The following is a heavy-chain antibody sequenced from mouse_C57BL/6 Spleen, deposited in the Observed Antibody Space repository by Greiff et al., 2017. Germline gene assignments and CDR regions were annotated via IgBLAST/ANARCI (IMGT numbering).Heavy chain of an antibody. CDR3: AERLMTGDMDY. Sequence: QVQLQQPGAELVKPGASVKLSCKASGYTFTSYWMHWVKQRPGRGLEWIGRFVPTSGGTKYNEKFKSKATLTVDKPSSTAYMQRSSLTSEDSAVYYCAERLMTGDMDYWGQGTTVTVSS. V-gene: IGHV1-72*01. CDR1: GYTFTSYW. CDR2: FVPTSGGT. J-gene: IGHJ4*01. D-gene: IGHD1-2*01.